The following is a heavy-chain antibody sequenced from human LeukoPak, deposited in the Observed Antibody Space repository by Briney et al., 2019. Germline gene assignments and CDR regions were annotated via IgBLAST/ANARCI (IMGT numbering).Heavy chain of an antibody. CDR1: GFIFSSYW. J-gene: IGHJ4*02. Sequence: GRSLRLSCAASGFIFSSYWMHWVRQAPGKGLVWVSRINSDSISTSYGDSVKGRFTISRDNAKNTLYLQMNSLRAEDTAVYYCASSYSSPTSLVVWGQGTLVTVSS. CDR2: INSDSIST. CDR3: ASSYSSPTSLVV. V-gene: IGHV3-74*01. D-gene: IGHD6-13*01.